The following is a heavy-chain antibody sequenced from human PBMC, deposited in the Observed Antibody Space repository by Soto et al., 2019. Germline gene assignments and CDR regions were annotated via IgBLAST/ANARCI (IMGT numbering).Heavy chain of an antibody. CDR1: GFTFSSYS. Sequence: EVQLVESGGGLVKPGGSLRLSCAASGFTFSSYSMNWVRQAPGKGLEWVSSISSSSSYIYYADSVKGRFTISRDNAKNSLYLQMNSLRAEETAVYYCARVLPLLRDGYNWDHWYFDLWGRGTLVTVSS. V-gene: IGHV3-21*01. D-gene: IGHD5-12*01. J-gene: IGHJ2*01. CDR2: ISSSSSYI. CDR3: ARVLPLLRDGYNWDHWYFDL.